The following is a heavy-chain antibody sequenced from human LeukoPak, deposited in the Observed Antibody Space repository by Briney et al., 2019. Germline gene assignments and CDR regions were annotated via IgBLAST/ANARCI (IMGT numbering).Heavy chain of an antibody. D-gene: IGHD6-19*01. Sequence: SETLSLTCTVSGGSISSGGYYWSWIRQHPGKGLEWIGYIYYSGGTYYNPSLKSRVTISVDTSKNQFSLKLSSVTAADTAVYYCARAQYSSGWYFDYWGQGTLVTVSS. CDR3: ARAQYSSGWYFDY. J-gene: IGHJ4*02. CDR2: IYYSGGT. CDR1: GGSISSGGYY. V-gene: IGHV4-31*03.